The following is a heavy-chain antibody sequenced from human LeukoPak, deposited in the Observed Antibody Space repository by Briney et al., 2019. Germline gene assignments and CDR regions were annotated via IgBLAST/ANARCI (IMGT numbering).Heavy chain of an antibody. V-gene: IGHV1-18*01. J-gene: IGHJ5*02. CDR1: GYTFTSYG. D-gene: IGHD3-22*01. CDR3: ARVLHYYDSSGYLNWFDP. CDR2: ISAYNGNT. Sequence: ASVKVSCKASGYTFTSYGISWVRQAPGQGLEWMGWISAYNGNTNYAQKLQGRVTMTTDTSTSTAYMELRSLRSDDTAVYYCARVLHYYDSSGYLNWFDPWGQGTLVTVSS.